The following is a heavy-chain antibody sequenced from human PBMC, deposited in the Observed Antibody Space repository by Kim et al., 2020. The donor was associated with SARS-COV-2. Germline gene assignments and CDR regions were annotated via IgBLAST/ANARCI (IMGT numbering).Heavy chain of an antibody. CDR1: GGSFSGYY. V-gene: IGHV4-34*01. D-gene: IGHD4-17*01. J-gene: IGHJ4*02. CDR2: INHSGST. Sequence: SETLSLTCAVYGGSFSGYYWSWIRQPPGKGLEWIGEINHSGSTNYNPSLKSRVTISVDTSKNQFSLKLSSVTAADTAVYYCARGNQYRTHSDYDYWGQGTLVTVSS. CDR3: ARGNQYRTHSDYDY.